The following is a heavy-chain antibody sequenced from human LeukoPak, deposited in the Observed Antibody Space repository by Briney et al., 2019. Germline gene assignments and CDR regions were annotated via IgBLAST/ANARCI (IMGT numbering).Heavy chain of an antibody. J-gene: IGHJ4*02. CDR1: GFTFSSYA. V-gene: IGHV3-23*01. CDR3: AKGALGYCSGDRCYPFDY. D-gene: IGHD2-15*01. CDR2: ITNSGGTT. Sequence: GGSLRLSCAASGFTFSSYAMTWVRQGPGKGLDRVSGITNSGGTTWYADSVKGRFTISRDNSKNTLYLQMNSLRAEDTAVYYCAKGALGYCSGDRCYPFDYWGQGTLVTVSS.